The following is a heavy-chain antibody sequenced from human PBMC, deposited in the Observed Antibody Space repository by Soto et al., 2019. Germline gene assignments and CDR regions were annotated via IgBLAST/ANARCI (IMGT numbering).Heavy chain of an antibody. CDR3: AKAYSSGWYGAEYFQH. CDR2: ISGSGGST. CDR1: GFTFSSYA. J-gene: IGHJ1*01. Sequence: GGSLRLSCAASGFTFSSYAMSWVRQAPGKGLEWVSAISGSGGSTYYADSVKGRFTISRDNSKNTLYLQMNSLRAKDTAVYYCAKAYSSGWYGAEYFQHWGQGTLVTVSS. D-gene: IGHD6-19*01. V-gene: IGHV3-23*01.